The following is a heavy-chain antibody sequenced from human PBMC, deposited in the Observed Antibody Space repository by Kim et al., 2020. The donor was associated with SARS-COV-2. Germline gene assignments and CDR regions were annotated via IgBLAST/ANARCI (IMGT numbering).Heavy chain of an antibody. V-gene: IGHV6-1*01. J-gene: IGHJ5*02. CDR3: ARAEVAGTWATLTTEENWFDP. CDR2: TYYRSKWYN. CDR1: GDSVSSNSAA. Sequence: SQTLSLTCAISGDSVSSNSAAWNWIRQSPSRGLEWLGRTYYRSKWYNDYAVSVKSRITINPDTSKNQFSLQLNSVTPEDTAVYYCARAEVAGTWATLTTEENWFDPWGQGTLVTVSS. D-gene: IGHD6-19*01.